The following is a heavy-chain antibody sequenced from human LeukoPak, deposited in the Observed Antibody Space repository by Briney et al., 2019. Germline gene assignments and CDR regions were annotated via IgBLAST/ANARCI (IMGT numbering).Heavy chain of an antibody. CDR3: ARRRYSGSYYREFDAFDI. V-gene: IGHV1-8*03. D-gene: IGHD1-26*01. CDR2: MNPNSGNT. J-gene: IGHJ3*02. Sequence: ASVKVSCKASGYTFTSYDINWVRQATGQGLEWMGWMNPNSGNTGYAQKFQGRVTITRNTSISTAYMELSSLRSEDTAVYYCARRRYSGSYYREFDAFDIGGQGTMVTVSS. CDR1: GYTFTSYD.